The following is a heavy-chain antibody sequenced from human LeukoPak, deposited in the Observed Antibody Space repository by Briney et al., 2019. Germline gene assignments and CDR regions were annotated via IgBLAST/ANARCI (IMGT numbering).Heavy chain of an antibody. V-gene: IGHV4-4*07. CDR2: IYTSGST. CDR3: ARDGTPYYYGSGSYYNAAGQYYYYGMDV. Sequence: SETLSLTCTVSGGSISRHYWSWIRQPAGKGLEWIGRIYTSGSTNYNPSLKSRVTMSVDTSKNQFSLKLSSVTAADTAVYYCARDGTPYYYGSGSYYNAAGQYYYYGMDVWGQGTTVTVSS. D-gene: IGHD3-10*01. CDR1: GGSISRHY. J-gene: IGHJ6*02.